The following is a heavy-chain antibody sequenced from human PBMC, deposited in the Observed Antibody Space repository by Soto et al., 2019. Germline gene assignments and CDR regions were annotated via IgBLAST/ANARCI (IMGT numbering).Heavy chain of an antibody. J-gene: IGHJ5*02. CDR2: ISTYSGDT. CDR1: GYTFFTYD. Sequence: QVQLVQSGVEVKTPGASVKVSCQASGYTFFTYDISWVRQAPGQGLEWMGWISTYSGDTKYAQKFQGRVTMTTDTSTPTSYLELRSLRSGDTTIYYCARHHVPTTSENWFHPYGKGKLVTVSS. D-gene: IGHD5-12*01. CDR3: ARHHVPTTSENWFHP. V-gene: IGHV1-18*01.